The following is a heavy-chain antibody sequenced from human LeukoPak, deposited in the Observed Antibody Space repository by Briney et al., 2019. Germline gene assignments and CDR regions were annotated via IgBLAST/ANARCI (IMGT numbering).Heavy chain of an antibody. CDR3: AISPGYQLSHY. D-gene: IGHD2-15*01. CDR2: ISGSGGTT. J-gene: IGHJ4*02. V-gene: IGHV3-23*01. CDR1: GFTFSSYG. Sequence: GRSLRLSCAASGFTFSSYGMHWVRQAPGKGLEWVSTISGSGGTTYYADSVKGRFTLSRDNSKNTLSLQMNSLRAEDTAVYYCAISPGYQLSHYWGQGTQVTVSS.